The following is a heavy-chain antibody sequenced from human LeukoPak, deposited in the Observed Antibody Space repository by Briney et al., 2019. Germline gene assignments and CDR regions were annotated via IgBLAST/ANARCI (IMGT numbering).Heavy chain of an antibody. CDR1: GFTFSSYA. J-gene: IGHJ4*02. CDR3: AKVDSGYDPYYFEY. CDR2: ICGSGGST. V-gene: IGHV3-23*01. Sequence: GGSLRLSCAASGFTFSSYAMSWVRQAPGKGLEWVSAICGSGGSTYYADSVNGRFTIYRENYKNTLYLQMNSLRAEDTDVYYCAKVDSGYDPYYFEYWGQGTLVTVSS. D-gene: IGHD5-12*01.